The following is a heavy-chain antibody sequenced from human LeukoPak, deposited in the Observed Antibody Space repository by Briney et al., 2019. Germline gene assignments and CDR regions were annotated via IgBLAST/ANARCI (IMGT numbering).Heavy chain of an antibody. V-gene: IGHV3-30*02. Sequence: PGGSLRLSCAASGFTFSSYGMHWVRQAPGKGLEWVAFIRYDGSNKYYADSVKGRFTISRDNSKNTLYLQMNSLRAEDTAVYYCAKGGSYYGSGNRAYAFDIWGQGTMVTVSS. D-gene: IGHD3-10*01. J-gene: IGHJ3*02. CDR1: GFTFSSYG. CDR3: AKGGSYYGSGNRAYAFDI. CDR2: IRYDGSNK.